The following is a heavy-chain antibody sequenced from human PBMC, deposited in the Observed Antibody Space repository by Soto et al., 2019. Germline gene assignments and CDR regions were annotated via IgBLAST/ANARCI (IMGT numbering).Heavy chain of an antibody. CDR1: GYTLTELS. CDR3: ATLGYCISTSCYKVTNWFDP. CDR2: FDPEDGET. J-gene: IGHJ5*02. Sequence: ASVKVSCKVSGYTLTELSMHWMRQAPGKGLEWMGGFDPEDGETIYAQKFQGRVTMTEDTSTDTAYMELSSLRSEDTAVYYCATLGYCISTSCYKVTNWFDPWGQGTLVTVSS. D-gene: IGHD2-2*01. V-gene: IGHV1-24*01.